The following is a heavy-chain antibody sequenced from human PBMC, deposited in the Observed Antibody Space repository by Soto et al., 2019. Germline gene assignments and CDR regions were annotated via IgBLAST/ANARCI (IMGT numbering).Heavy chain of an antibody. CDR2: ISSGSSTI. CDR3: ARTRRSNGDI. Sequence: EVQLVESGGALVQPGGSLRLSCAASGFSFSNYDMNWVRQTPVKGLEWVSYISSGSSTIYYADSVKGRFTVSRDNAKNTLYLEMNSLRAEDTAVYYFARTRRSNGDIWGQGTMVTVSS. V-gene: IGHV3-48*01. CDR1: GFSFSNYD. D-gene: IGHD2-8*01. J-gene: IGHJ3*02.